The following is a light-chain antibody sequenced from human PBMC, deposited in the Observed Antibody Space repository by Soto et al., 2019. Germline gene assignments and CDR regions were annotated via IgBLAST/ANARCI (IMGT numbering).Light chain of an antibody. CDR2: DVS. CDR3: NSYTGSSPLEV. Sequence: QSALTQPASVSGSPGQSITISCTGTSSDVGAYNFVSWYQQHPGKAPKVIIYDVSNRPSGVSNRFSGSKSGNTASLTISGPQADDEADYYCNSYTGSSPLEVFGTGTKLTVL. CDR1: SSDVGAYNF. V-gene: IGLV2-14*01. J-gene: IGLJ1*01.